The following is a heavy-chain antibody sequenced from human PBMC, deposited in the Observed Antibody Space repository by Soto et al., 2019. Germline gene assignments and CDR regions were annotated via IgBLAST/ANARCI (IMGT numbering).Heavy chain of an antibody. D-gene: IGHD7-27*01. Sequence: QVQLVQSGAEVKKLGSSVKVSCKVSGGTFRKFAVSWVRQAPGQGLEWMGGVVPMFRTPNYAQKFQGRVTITADESTSTAYMELRSLRSEDTAVYYCATGATGDFGDFDLWGRGTLVTVSS. V-gene: IGHV1-69*01. CDR1: GGTFRKFA. CDR2: VVPMFRTP. CDR3: ATGATGDFGDFDL. J-gene: IGHJ2*01.